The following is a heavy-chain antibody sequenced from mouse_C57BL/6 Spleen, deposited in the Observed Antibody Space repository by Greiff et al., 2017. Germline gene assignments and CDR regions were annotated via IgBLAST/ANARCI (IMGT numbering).Heavy chain of an antibody. J-gene: IGHJ4*01. V-gene: IGHV1-64*01. Sequence: VQLQPPGAELVKPGASVKLSCKASGYTFTSYWMHWVQQRPGQGLEWIGMIHPNSGSTNYNANVKSKATLTVDKSASTAYMQSSSRTSDDSAVYYCARNYGSNYYAMDYWGQGTSVTVSS. D-gene: IGHD1-1*01. CDR3: ARNYGSNYYAMDY. CDR2: IHPNSGST. CDR1: GYTFTSYW.